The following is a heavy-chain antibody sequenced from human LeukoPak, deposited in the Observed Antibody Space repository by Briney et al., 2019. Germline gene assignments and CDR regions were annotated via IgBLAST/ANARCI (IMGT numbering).Heavy chain of an antibody. CDR3: ARGLTQGLVLGGFDY. CDR1: GGSFSGYY. CDR2: INHSGST. V-gene: IGHV4-34*01. J-gene: IGHJ4*02. D-gene: IGHD6-19*01. Sequence: PSETLSLTCAVYGGSFSGYYWSWIRQPPGKGLEWIGEINHSGSTNYNPSLKSRVTISVDTSKNQFSLKLSSVTAADTAVYYCARGLTQGLVLGGFDYWGQGTLVTVSS.